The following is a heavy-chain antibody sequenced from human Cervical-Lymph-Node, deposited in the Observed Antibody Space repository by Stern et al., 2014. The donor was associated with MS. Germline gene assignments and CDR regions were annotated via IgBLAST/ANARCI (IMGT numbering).Heavy chain of an antibody. CDR1: GGSLSSGDYY. Sequence: QLQLQESGPGLVKPSQTLSLTCTVSGGSLSSGDYYWSWIRQPPGKGLEWIGYIYYSGSTYYNPSLMSRVTISVDTSKNQFSLKLSSVTAADTAVYYCASANCSSTSCPNWFDPWGQGTLVTVSS. V-gene: IGHV4-30-4*01. J-gene: IGHJ5*02. CDR3: ASANCSSTSCPNWFDP. D-gene: IGHD2-2*01. CDR2: IYYSGST.